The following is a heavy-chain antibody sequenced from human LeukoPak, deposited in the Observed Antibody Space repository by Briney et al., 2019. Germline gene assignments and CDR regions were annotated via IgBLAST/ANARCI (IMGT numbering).Heavy chain of an antibody. V-gene: IGHV3-30-3*01. J-gene: IGHJ3*02. CDR3: AKGVVNLDAFDI. CDR1: GFTFSNCA. D-gene: IGHD3-3*01. CDR2: ISDDGSNK. Sequence: GGSLRLSCAASGFTFSNCAMHWVRQAPGRGLEWVAVISDDGSNKYYADSVKGRFTISRDNSKNTLYLPMNSLRAEDTAVYYCAKGVVNLDAFDIWGQGTMVTVSS.